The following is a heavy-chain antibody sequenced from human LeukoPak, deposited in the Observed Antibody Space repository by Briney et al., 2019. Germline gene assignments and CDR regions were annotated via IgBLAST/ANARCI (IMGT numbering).Heavy chain of an antibody. D-gene: IGHD2-2*02. J-gene: IGHJ3*02. Sequence: GGSLRLSCAASGFTFSSYGMHWVRQAPGKGLEWVAFIRYDGSNKYYADSVKGRFTISRDNSKNTLYLQMNSLRAEDTAVYYCAKDKEGIVVVPAAIGSAFDIWGQGTKVTVSS. V-gene: IGHV3-30*02. CDR3: AKDKEGIVVVPAAIGSAFDI. CDR1: GFTFSSYG. CDR2: IRYDGSNK.